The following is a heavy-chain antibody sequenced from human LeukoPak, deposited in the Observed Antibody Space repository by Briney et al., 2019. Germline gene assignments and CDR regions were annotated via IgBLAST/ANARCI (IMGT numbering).Heavy chain of an antibody. CDR1: GYTFTTFG. J-gene: IGHJ5*02. Sequence: ASVKVSCKASGYTFTTFGISWVRQAPGQGLEWMGWISGNNDDTNYAQKLQGRVTMTTDTSTSTAYMELRSLRSDDTAVYYCARDNTYYYGSGSYYSWGQGTLVTVSS. CDR2: ISGNNDDT. CDR3: ARDNTYYYGSGSYYS. D-gene: IGHD3-10*01. V-gene: IGHV1-18*01.